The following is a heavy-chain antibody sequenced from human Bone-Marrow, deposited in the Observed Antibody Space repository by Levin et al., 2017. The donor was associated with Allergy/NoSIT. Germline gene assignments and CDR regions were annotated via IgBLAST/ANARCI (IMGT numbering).Heavy chain of an antibody. D-gene: IGHD3-16*01. V-gene: IGHV3-21*06. J-gene: IGHJ6*02. Sequence: GESLKISCAASGLSFSNYDMNWVRQAPGKGLEWVSSISSGSSHIDYADSVKGRFTISRDNAKNSLYLQMNSLRVEDTAVYFCASWAMFYYDGSDFDYFYYGVDVWGQGTTVTVSS. CDR1: GLSFSNYD. CDR3: ASWAMFYYDGSDFDYFYYGVDV. CDR2: ISSGSSHI.